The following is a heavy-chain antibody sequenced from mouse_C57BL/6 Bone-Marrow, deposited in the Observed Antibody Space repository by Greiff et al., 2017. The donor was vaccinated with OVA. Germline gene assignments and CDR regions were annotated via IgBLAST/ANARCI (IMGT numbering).Heavy chain of an antibody. V-gene: IGHV2-2*01. D-gene: IGHD2-1*01. Sequence: VKLMESGPGLVQPSQSLSITCTVSGFSLTSYGVHWVRQSPGKGLEWLGVIWSGGSTDYNAAFISRLSISKDKSKSQVFFKMNSLQADDTAIYYCARNWGVYYGNYFDYWGQGTTLTVSS. CDR3: ARNWGVYYGNYFDY. J-gene: IGHJ2*01. CDR1: GFSLTSYG. CDR2: IWSGGST.